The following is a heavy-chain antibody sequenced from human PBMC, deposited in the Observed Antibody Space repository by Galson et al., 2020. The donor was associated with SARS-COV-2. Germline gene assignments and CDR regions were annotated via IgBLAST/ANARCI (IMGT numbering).Heavy chain of an antibody. CDR2: DGSNK. D-gene: IGHD7-27*01. Sequence: DGSNKYYSNTVKGRFTISRDNSKNTLYLQMNSLRAEDTAVYYCAKITGGDAFDIWG. CDR3: AKITGGDAFDI. V-gene: IGHV3-33*03. J-gene: IGHJ3*02.